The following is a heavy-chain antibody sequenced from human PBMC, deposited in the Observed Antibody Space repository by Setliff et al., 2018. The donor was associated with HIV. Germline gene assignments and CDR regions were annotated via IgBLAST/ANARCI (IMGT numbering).Heavy chain of an antibody. CDR2: IYHSGST. V-gene: IGHV4-34*01. CDR3: GGNGYYSIDY. D-gene: IGHD3-22*01. J-gene: IGHJ4*02. CDR1: GGSFGGYY. Sequence: SETLSLTCVVYGGSFGGYYWSWIRQSPGKGLEWIGEIYHSGSTHYNPSLQSRVTISVDKSKSQFSLKLNSVTAADTAVYYCGGNGYYSIDYWGQGTLVTVSS.